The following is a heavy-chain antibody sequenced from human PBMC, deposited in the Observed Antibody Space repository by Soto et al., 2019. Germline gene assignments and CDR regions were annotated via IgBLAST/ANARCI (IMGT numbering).Heavy chain of an antibody. CDR2: INWDGGNI. Sequence: EVQLVESGGGLVQPGRSLRLSCAASGFTFADFAMHWVRQAPGKGLEWVSGINWDGGNIGYADSLKGRFTISRDNAKNSLYLQMNTLRVEDTAVYYCAKTRLYDNNEYHRDGFDVWGPGTAVTVSS. CDR1: GFTFADFA. D-gene: IGHD3-22*01. J-gene: IGHJ3*01. CDR3: AKTRLYDNNEYHRDGFDV. V-gene: IGHV3-9*01.